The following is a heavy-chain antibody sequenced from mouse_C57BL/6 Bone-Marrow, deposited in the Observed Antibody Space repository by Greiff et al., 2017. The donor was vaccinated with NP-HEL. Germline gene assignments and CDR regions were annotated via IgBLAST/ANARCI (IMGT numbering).Heavy chain of an antibody. J-gene: IGHJ4*01. CDR1: GYTFPSYT. CDR3: ARWAGAYAMDY. V-gene: IGHV1-4*01. CDR2: INPSSGYT. Sequence: QVQLQQSGAELARPFSSVKMSCKASGYTFPSYTMHWVTQRPGQGLEWIGYINPSSGYTKYNQKFKDKATLTADKSSSTAYMQLSSLTSEDSAVYYCARWAGAYAMDYWGQGTSVTVSS.